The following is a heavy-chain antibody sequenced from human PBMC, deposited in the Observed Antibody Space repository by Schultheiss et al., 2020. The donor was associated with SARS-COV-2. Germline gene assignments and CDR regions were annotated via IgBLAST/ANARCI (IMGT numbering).Heavy chain of an antibody. CDR1: GGSISSYY. J-gene: IGHJ4*02. D-gene: IGHD2-2*01. V-gene: IGHV4-59*12. CDR2: IYYSGST. CDR3: ARDCSSTSCYGYVY. Sequence: SETLSLTCTVSGGSISSYYWSWIRQPPGKGLEWIGYIYYSGSTNYNPSLKSRVTISVDTSKNQFSLKLSSVTAADTAVYYCARDCSSTSCYGYVYWGQGTLVTVSS.